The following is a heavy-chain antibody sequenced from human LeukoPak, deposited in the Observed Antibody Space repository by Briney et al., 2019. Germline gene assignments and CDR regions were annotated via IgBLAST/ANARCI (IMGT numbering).Heavy chain of an antibody. J-gene: IGHJ4*02. CDR3: ARESHDYGDFY. Sequence: GGSPRLSCAASGFSFSSYGMHWVRQAPGKGLEWVAVISYDGSNNYCADSVKGRFTISRDNSKNTLYLQMNSLRAEDTAVYYCARESHDYGDFYWGQGTLVTVSS. V-gene: IGHV3-30*03. D-gene: IGHD4-17*01. CDR2: ISYDGSNN. CDR1: GFSFSSYG.